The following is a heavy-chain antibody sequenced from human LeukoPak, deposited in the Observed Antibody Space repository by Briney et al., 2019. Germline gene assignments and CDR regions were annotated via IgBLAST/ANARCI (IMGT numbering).Heavy chain of an antibody. V-gene: IGHV4-34*01. CDR1: GRSFSGYY. CDR3: ARAVIVVAAATQRNWFDP. J-gene: IGHJ5*02. D-gene: IGHD2-15*01. CDR2: INHSGVT. Sequence: SETLSLTCAVYGRSFSGYYWTWIRQTPGKGLEWIGEINHSGVTDYNPSLRSRVTISVDTSKNQFSLKLSSVTAADTAIYYCARAVIVVAAATQRNWFDPWGQGTLVTVSS.